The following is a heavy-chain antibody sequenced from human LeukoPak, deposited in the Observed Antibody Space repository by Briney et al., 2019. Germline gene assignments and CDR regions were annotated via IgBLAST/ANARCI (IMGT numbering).Heavy chain of an antibody. D-gene: IGHD5-18*01. J-gene: IGHJ4*02. CDR2: IYYSGST. Sequence: SETLSLTCTVSGGSISSYYWSWIRQPPGKGLEWIAYIYYSGSTNHNPSLKSRVTISVDTSKNQYSLKLSSVTAADTAVYYCARDARGYSYIDYWGQGTLVTVS. CDR1: GGSISSYY. V-gene: IGHV4-59*13. CDR3: ARDARGYSYIDY.